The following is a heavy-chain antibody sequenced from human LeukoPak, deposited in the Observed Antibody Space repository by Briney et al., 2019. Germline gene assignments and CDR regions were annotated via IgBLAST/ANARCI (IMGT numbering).Heavy chain of an antibody. Sequence: GGSLRLSCAASGFTFAMSWVRQAPGTGLEWVSYISSSGSTIYYADSVKGRFTISRDNAKNSLYLQMNSLRAEDTAVYYCARILGDYYDSSGPDYWGQGTLVTVSS. CDR2: ISSSGSTI. V-gene: IGHV3-11*04. CDR3: ARILGDYYDSSGPDY. J-gene: IGHJ4*02. D-gene: IGHD3-22*01. CDR1: GFTFA.